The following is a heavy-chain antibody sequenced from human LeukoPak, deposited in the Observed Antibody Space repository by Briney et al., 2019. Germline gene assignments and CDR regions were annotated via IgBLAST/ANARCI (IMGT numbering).Heavy chain of an antibody. CDR2: ISGSGGST. CDR3: AKPGAYGSGSYTEN. CDR1: GFTFSSYA. D-gene: IGHD3-10*01. V-gene: IGHV3-23*01. J-gene: IGHJ4*02. Sequence: GGSLRLSCAASGFTFSSYAMSWVRQAPGKGLEWVSAISGSGGSTYYADSVKGRFTISRDNSKNTLYLQMISLRAEDTAVYYCAKPGAYGSGSYTENWGQGTLVTVSS.